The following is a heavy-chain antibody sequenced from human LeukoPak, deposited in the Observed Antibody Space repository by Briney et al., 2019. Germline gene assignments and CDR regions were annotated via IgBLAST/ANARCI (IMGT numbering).Heavy chain of an antibody. CDR3: ATTTIRLGY. V-gene: IGHV4-59*12. Sequence: PSETLSLTCTVSGGYIRSYYWSWIRQPPGKGLEWIGYIYYSGSTNYNPSLKSRVTISVDTSKNQFSLKLSSVTAADTAVYYCATTTIRLGYWGQGTLVTVSS. CDR2: IYYSGST. D-gene: IGHD1-26*01. CDR1: GGYIRSYY. J-gene: IGHJ4*02.